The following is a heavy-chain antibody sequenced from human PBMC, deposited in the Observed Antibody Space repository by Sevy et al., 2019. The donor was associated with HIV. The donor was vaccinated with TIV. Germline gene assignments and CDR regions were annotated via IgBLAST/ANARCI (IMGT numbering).Heavy chain of an antibody. J-gene: IGHJ4*02. V-gene: IGHV3-49*03. CDR2: IRSKDYGGAT. CDR3: TRGYYYDSSRYSDY. D-gene: IGHD3-22*01. CDR1: GFTFGDYA. Sequence: GGSLRLSCTGSGFTFGDYAMSWFRQAPGMGLEWVGFIRSKDYGGATEYAASVKGRFTISRDDSKSIADLQMNSLKTEDTAVYHCTRGYYYDSSRYSDYWGQGTLVTVSS.